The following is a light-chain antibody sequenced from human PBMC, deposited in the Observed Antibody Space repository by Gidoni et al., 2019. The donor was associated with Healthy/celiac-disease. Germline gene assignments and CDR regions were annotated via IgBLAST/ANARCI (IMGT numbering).Light chain of an antibody. J-gene: IGLJ2*01. CDR3: GTWDSSLSAVV. CDR1: SSNIGNNY. V-gene: IGLV1-51*01. CDR2: DNN. Sequence: QSVLTQPPSVSAPPGQKVTIYCSGSSSNIGNNYVSWYQQLPGTDPKLLIYDNNKRPSGIPDRFSGSKSGTSATLGITGLQTGDEADYYCGTWDSSLSAVVFGGGTKLTVL.